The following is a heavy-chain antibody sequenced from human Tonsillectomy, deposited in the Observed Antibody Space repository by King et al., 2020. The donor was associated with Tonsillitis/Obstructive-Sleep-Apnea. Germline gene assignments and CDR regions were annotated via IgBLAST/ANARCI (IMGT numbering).Heavy chain of an antibody. CDR3: ARGVGQYFQH. V-gene: IGHV4-34*01. Sequence: VQLQQWGAGLLKPSETLSLTCAVYGGSFSGYYWSWIRQPPGKGREWIGEINHSGSTNYNPSLKSRVTISVDTSKNQFSLKLSSVTAADTAVYYCARGVGQYFQHWGQGTLVTVSS. J-gene: IGHJ1*01. CDR1: GGSFSGYY. CDR2: INHSGST.